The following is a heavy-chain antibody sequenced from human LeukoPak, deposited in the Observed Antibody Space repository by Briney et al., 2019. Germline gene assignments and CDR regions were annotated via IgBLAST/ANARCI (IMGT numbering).Heavy chain of an antibody. CDR1: GASIGSESYY. V-gene: IGHV4-61*02. J-gene: IGHJ5*02. D-gene: IGHD5-24*01. CDR2: IYNTGST. CDR3: ARVMAVNPDWFDP. Sequence: SETLSLTCTVSGASIGSESYYWTWIRQPAGKGLEWIGRIYNTGSTKYNPSLKSRVTISIDTSKNQFSLKLNSVTAADTAVYYCARVMAVNPDWFDPWGQGTLATVSS.